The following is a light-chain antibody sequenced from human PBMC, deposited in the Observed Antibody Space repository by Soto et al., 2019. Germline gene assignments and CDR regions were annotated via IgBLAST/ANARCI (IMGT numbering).Light chain of an antibody. Sequence: DIQLTQSPSFLSASVGDRVTITCRASQDINSYLVWYQQKPGKAPELLISASSTLQSGVPSRFSGSGSGTEFTLTISSLQPEDFATYYCQQLTNCPLIFGGGTKVEIK. CDR2: ASS. J-gene: IGKJ4*01. CDR3: QQLTNCPLI. CDR1: QDINSY. V-gene: IGKV1-9*01.